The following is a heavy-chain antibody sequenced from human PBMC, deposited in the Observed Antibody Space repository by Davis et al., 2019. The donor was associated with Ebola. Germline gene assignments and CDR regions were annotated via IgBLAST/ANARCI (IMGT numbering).Heavy chain of an antibody. CDR3: ARHVYGDFWYFDL. CDR1: GFVFRNYV. CDR2: LGTSADT. V-gene: IGHV3-23*01. Sequence: GESLKISCAASGFVFRNYVMSWVRQAPGKGLEWVSTLGTSADTYYADSVKGRFTISRDNSKNTVYLQTNSLRTEDTAVYYCARHVYGDFWYFDLWGRGTRVTVSS. J-gene: IGHJ2*01. D-gene: IGHD4-17*01.